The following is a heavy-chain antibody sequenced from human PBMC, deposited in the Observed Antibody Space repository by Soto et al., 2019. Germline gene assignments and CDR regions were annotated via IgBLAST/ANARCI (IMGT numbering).Heavy chain of an antibody. Sequence: PSETLSLTCAVCGGSFSGYYWSWIRQPPGKGLEWIGEINHSGSTNYNPSLKSRVTISVDTSKNQFSLKLSSVTAADTAVYYCARGLDIVVVVAARAQRWFDPWGQGTLVTVSS. D-gene: IGHD2-15*01. J-gene: IGHJ5*02. V-gene: IGHV4-34*01. CDR2: INHSGST. CDR3: ARGLDIVVVVAARAQRWFDP. CDR1: GGSFSGYY.